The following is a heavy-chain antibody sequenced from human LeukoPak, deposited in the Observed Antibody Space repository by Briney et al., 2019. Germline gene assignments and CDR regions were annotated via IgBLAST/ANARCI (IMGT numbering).Heavy chain of an antibody. CDR1: GFTFDDYA. J-gene: IGHJ4*02. V-gene: IGHV3-9*01. CDR3: AKEQDGAVGATPLDY. D-gene: IGHD1-26*01. Sequence: GGSLRLSCAASGFTFDDYAMHWGRQAPGKGLEWVSGISWNSGSIGYADSVKGRFTISRDNAKNSLYLQMNSLRAEDTALYYCAKEQDGAVGATPLDYWGQGTLVTVSS. CDR2: ISWNSGSI.